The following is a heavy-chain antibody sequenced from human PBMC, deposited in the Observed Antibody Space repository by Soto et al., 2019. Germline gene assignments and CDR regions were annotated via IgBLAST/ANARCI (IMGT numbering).Heavy chain of an antibody. Sequence: PGESLKISCKVSGYDFTNYWIGWVRQVPAKGLEWVAVISPADSRTTYSPSFRGQVTISVDKSITTAYLQWSSLKASDTAMYYCARRHYCRGDCTINPDYYYGMVVWGQGTPVTVS. CDR1: GYDFTNYW. D-gene: IGHD2-21*02. CDR3: ARRHYCRGDCTINPDYYYGMVV. J-gene: IGHJ6*02. V-gene: IGHV5-51*01. CDR2: ISPADSRT.